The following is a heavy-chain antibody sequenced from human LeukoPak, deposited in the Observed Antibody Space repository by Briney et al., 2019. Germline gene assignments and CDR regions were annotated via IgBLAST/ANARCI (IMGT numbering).Heavy chain of an antibody. Sequence: GGSLRLSCAASAFTFSSYWMSWVRQAPGKWLEWVANIKQDGSEKYYVDSVKGRFTISRDNAKNSLYLQMNSLRAEDTAVYYCARDQLGYCSSTSCYGVYYYYGMDVWGQGTTVTVSS. V-gene: IGHV3-7*01. D-gene: IGHD2-2*01. CDR1: AFTFSSYW. CDR2: IKQDGSEK. CDR3: ARDQLGYCSSTSCYGVYYYYGMDV. J-gene: IGHJ6*02.